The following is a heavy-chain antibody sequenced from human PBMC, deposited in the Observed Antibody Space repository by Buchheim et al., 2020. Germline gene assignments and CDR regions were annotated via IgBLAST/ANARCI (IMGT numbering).Heavy chain of an antibody. CDR2: IYYSGST. V-gene: IGHV4-59*01. CDR1: GGSIRSYY. Sequence: QVQLQESGPGLVKPSETLSLTCTVSGGSIRSYYWSWIRQPPGKGLEWIGYIYYSGSTNYNPSLKSRVTISVDTSKNQFSLQLSSVTAADTAVYYCAREGTHNRDFDYWGQGTL. CDR3: AREGTHNRDFDY. J-gene: IGHJ4*02. D-gene: IGHD2/OR15-2a*01.